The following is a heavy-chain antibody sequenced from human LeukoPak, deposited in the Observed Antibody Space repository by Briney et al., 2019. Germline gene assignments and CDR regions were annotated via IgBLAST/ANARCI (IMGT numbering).Heavy chain of an antibody. J-gene: IGHJ6*02. V-gene: IGHV3-23*01. CDR2: ISGSGGST. CDR1: GFTFSSYA. CDR3: AKAKSPYYDYYGMDV. Sequence: GGSLRLSCAASGFTFSSYAMSWVRQAPGKGLEWVSAISGSGGSTYYADSVKGRFTISRDNSKNTLYLQMNSLRAEDTAVYYCAKAKSPYYDYYGMDVWGQGTTVTVSS.